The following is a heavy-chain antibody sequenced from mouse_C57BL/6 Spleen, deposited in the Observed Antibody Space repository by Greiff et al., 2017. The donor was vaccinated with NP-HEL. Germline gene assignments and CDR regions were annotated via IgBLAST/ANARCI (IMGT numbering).Heavy chain of an antibody. CDR2: INPNNGGT. V-gene: IGHV1-18*01. CDR1: GYTFTDYN. CDR3: ARGAPITTVVEGFAY. J-gene: IGHJ3*01. D-gene: IGHD1-1*01. Sequence: LVKPGASVKIPCKASGYTFTDYNMDWVKQSHGKSLEWIGDINPNNGGTIYNQKFKGKATLTVDKSSSTAYMELRSLTSEDTAVYYCARGAPITTVVEGFAYWGQGTLVTVSA.